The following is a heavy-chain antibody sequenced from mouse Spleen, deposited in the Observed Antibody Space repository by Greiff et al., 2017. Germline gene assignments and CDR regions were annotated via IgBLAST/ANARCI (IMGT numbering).Heavy chain of an antibody. V-gene: IGHV1-50*01. CDR2: IDPSDSYT. J-gene: IGHJ4*01. CDR3: ARGGLRPMDY. CDR1: GYTFTSYW. D-gene: IGHD2-4*01. Sequence: QVQLQQPGAELVKPGASVKLSCKASGYTFTSYWMQWVKQRPGQGLEWIGEIDPSDSYTNYNQKFKGKATLTVDTSSSTAYMQLSSLTSEDSAVYYCARGGLRPMDYWGQGTSVTVSS.